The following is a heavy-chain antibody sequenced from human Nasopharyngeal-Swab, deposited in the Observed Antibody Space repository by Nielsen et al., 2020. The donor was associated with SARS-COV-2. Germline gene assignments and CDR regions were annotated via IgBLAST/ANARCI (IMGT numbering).Heavy chain of an antibody. CDR2: IWYDGSNK. V-gene: IGHV3-33*01. CDR3: ARSEVPAATIVSEFDP. J-gene: IGHJ5*02. Sequence: GGSLRLSCAASGFTFSSYGMHWVRQAPGKGLGWVAVIWYDGSNKYYADSVKGRFTISRDNSKNTLYLQMNSLRAEDTAVYYCARSEVPAATIVSEFDPWGQGTLVTVSS. CDR1: GFTFSSYG. D-gene: IGHD2-2*01.